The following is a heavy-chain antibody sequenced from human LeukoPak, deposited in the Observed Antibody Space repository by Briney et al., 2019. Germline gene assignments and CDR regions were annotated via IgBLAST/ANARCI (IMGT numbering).Heavy chain of an antibody. J-gene: IGHJ4*02. V-gene: IGHV3-23*01. D-gene: IGHD1-26*01. CDR2: ISGSGGST. CDR1: GFTFTSYA. CDR3: AKDPQRGSQYYFDY. Sequence: GGSLRLSCAASGFTFTSYAMSWVRQAPGKGLEWVSSISGSGGSTFYVDSVKGRFTISRDNTKNTLYLQMNSLRAEDTALYYCAKDPQRGSQYYFDYWGEGTLVTVSS.